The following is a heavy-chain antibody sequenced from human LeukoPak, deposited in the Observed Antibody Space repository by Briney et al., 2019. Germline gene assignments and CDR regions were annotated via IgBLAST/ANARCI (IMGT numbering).Heavy chain of an antibody. Sequence: GASVKVSCKASGYSFTSYDINWVRQAPGQGLEWMGGIIPIFGTANYAQKFQGRVTITADKSTSTAYMEVSSLRSEDTAVYYCAGGRPRGYCSGGSCYHNFDYWGQGTEVTVSS. D-gene: IGHD2-15*01. CDR3: AGGRPRGYCSGGSCYHNFDY. V-gene: IGHV1-69*06. CDR2: IIPIFGTA. J-gene: IGHJ4*02. CDR1: GYSFTSYD.